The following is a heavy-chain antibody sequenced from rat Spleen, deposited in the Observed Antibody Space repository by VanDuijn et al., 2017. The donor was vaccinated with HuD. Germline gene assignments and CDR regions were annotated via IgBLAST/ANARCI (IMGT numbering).Heavy chain of an antibody. CDR2: ISYGDSSGHSGT. CDR3: ARRHYGYTDYFDY. J-gene: IGHJ2*01. D-gene: IGHD1-9*01. CDR1: GFTFSDFY. V-gene: IGHV5-7*01. Sequence: EVQLVESGGGLVQPGRSMKLSCAASGFTFSDFYMAWVRQAPKKGLEWVATISYGDSSGHSGTYYRDSVQGRFTISRDNAKSTLSLQMDSLRSEDTATYYCARRHYGYTDYFDYWGQGVMVTVSS.